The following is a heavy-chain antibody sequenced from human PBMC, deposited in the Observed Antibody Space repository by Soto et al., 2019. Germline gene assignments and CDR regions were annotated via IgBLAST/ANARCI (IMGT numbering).Heavy chain of an antibody. CDR3: ARDTSSWYRVDY. Sequence: ASVKVSCKASGYTFTSYAMHWVRQAPGQRLEWMGWINAGNGNTKYSQKFQGRVTITRDTSASTAYMELSSLRFEDTAVYYCARDTSSWYRVDYWGQGTLVTVSS. CDR2: INAGNGNT. V-gene: IGHV1-3*01. CDR1: GYTFTSYA. D-gene: IGHD6-13*01. J-gene: IGHJ4*02.